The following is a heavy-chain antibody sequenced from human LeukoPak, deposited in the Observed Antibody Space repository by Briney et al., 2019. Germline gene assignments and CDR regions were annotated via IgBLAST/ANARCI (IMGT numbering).Heavy chain of an antibody. CDR1: GYTFTSYG. J-gene: IGHJ1*01. Sequence: SVKVSCKASGYTFTSYGISWVRQAPGQGLEWMGGIIPRLRTPKYAQRLQGRVTITADDSTSTAYMDLSSLRSEDTAMYYCARDSHASGSYNFQQWGQGTLVIVSS. V-gene: IGHV1-69*13. CDR3: ARDSHASGSYNFQQ. D-gene: IGHD3-10*01. CDR2: IIPRLRTP.